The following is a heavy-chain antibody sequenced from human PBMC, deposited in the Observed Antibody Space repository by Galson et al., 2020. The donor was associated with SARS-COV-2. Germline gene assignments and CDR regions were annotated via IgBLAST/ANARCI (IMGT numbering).Heavy chain of an antibody. CDR3: ALLNYVGSGYEAFDI. CDR2: IYPGDSDT. V-gene: IGHV5-51*01. Sequence: GESLKISCKGSGYSFTSYWIGWVRQMPGKGLEWMGIIYPGDSDTRYSPSFQGQVTISADKSISTAYLQWGSLKASDTAMDYCALLNYVGSGYEAFDICGQGTMVTVSS. D-gene: IGHD3-22*01. J-gene: IGHJ3*02. CDR1: GYSFTSYW.